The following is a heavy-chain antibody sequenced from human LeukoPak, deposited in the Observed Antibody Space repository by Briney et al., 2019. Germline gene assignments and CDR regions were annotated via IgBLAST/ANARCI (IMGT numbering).Heavy chain of an antibody. D-gene: IGHD2-2*01. CDR2: IIPIFGTA. V-gene: IGHV1-69*06. CDR3: ARDTGTRVPFDY. Sequence: ASVKVSCKASGYTFTGYYMHWVRQAPGQGLEWMGGIIPIFGTANYAQKFQGRVTITADKSTSTAYMELSSLRSEDTAVYYCARDTGTRVPFDYWGQGTLVTVSS. J-gene: IGHJ4*02. CDR1: GYTFTGYY.